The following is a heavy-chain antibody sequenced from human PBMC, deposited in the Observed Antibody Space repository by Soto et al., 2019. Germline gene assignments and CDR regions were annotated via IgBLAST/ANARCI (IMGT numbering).Heavy chain of an antibody. CDR2: IKSKTDGGTT. CDR3: TTGVVVPAAPYYYYYYMDV. Sequence: GGSLRLSCAASGFTFSNAWMSWVRQAPGKGLEWVGRIKSKTDGGTTDYAAPVKGRFTISRDDSKNTLYLQMNSLKTEDTAVYYCTTGVVVPAAPYYYYYYMDVWGKGTTVTVSS. CDR1: GFTFSNAW. V-gene: IGHV3-15*01. D-gene: IGHD2-2*01. J-gene: IGHJ6*03.